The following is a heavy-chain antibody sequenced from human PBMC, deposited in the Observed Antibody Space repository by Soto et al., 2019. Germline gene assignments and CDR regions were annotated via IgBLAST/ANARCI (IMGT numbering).Heavy chain of an antibody. CDR1: GGSISSGGYY. V-gene: IGHV4-31*03. CDR2: IYYSGTT. Sequence: SETLSLTCTVSGGSISSGGYYWSWIRQHPGKGLEWIGYIYYSGTTYYNPSRKSRVTISVDTSKNQFSLKLSSVSAADPALYYCARCSLVVVPAPGFDPWGRGTLVTVSS. D-gene: IGHD2-2*01. CDR3: ARCSLVVVPAPGFDP. J-gene: IGHJ5*02.